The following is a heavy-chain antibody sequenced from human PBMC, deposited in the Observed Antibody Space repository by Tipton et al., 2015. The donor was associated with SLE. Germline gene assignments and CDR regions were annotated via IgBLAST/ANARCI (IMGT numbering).Heavy chain of an antibody. D-gene: IGHD2-21*02. Sequence: GSLRLSCAASGFSFSDYYMTWVRQAPGKGLELLSFISSRTSFTAYADSVKGRFTVSRDNGKNSLYLQMDSLRAEDTAVYYCAKAVVTATGGDYWGQGTLVTVSS. J-gene: IGHJ4*02. CDR2: ISSRTSFT. CDR3: AKAVVTATGGDY. V-gene: IGHV3-11*06. CDR1: GFSFSDYY.